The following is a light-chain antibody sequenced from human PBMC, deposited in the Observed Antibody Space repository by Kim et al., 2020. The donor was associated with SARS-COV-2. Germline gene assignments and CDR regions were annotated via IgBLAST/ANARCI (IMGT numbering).Light chain of an antibody. J-gene: IGKJ4*01. CDR2: DAF. V-gene: IGKV3-11*01. Sequence: PGERATLSCRASQSVSNFLAWYQHKPGQSPRLLMYDAFNRATGIPARFSGSVSGTDFTLTISSLEPEDFAVYYCQQRHNWPLTFGGGTKVDIK. CDR3: QQRHNWPLT. CDR1: QSVSNF.